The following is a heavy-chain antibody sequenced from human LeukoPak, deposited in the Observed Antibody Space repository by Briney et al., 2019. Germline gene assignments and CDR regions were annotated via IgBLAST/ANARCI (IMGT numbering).Heavy chain of an antibody. Sequence: SETLSLTCTASGGSVSSSSYYWAWIRQPPGKGLEWIGSIYYSGLTNYSPSLKSRVTISLDTSKNQFSLNINFVTAADTAVYYCARDVPGGRNDYWGQGTLVTVSS. J-gene: IGHJ4*02. V-gene: IGHV4-39*07. CDR2: IYYSGLT. D-gene: IGHD3-16*01. CDR3: ARDVPGGRNDY. CDR1: GGSVSSSSYY.